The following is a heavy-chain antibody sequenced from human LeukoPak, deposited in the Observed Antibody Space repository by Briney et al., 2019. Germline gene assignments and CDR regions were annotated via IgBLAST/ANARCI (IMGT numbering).Heavy chain of an antibody. Sequence: ASVKVSCKASGYTFTSYYMYWVRQAPGQGLEWMGIINPSGGSTSYAQKFQGRVTMTRDTSTSTVYMELSSLRSEDTAVYYCARDMQQLDPEDYWGQGTLVTVSS. D-gene: IGHD6-13*01. CDR1: GYTFTSYY. CDR3: ARDMQQLDPEDY. J-gene: IGHJ4*02. CDR2: INPSGGST. V-gene: IGHV1-46*01.